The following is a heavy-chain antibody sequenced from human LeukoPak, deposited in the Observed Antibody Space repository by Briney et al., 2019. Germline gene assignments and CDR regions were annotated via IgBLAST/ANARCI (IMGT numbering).Heavy chain of an antibody. V-gene: IGHV3-23*01. Sequence: GGSLRPSCAASGFIFSNYALMWLRQSPGKGLEWVSAIRGSGGGTFYADSVKGRFTISRDNSKNTLYLQMNGLRAEDTAVYYCAGDPNGDYIGAFDMWGRGTLVTVSS. CDR3: AGDPNGDYIGAFDM. J-gene: IGHJ3*02. CDR1: GFIFSNYA. CDR2: IRGSGGGT. D-gene: IGHD4-17*01.